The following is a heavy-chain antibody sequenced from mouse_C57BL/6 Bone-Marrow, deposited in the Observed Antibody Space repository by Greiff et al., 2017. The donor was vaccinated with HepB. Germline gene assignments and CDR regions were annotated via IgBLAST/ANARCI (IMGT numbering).Heavy chain of an antibody. D-gene: IGHD1-1*01. CDR3: ARSITTVVDY. V-gene: IGHV1-81*01. Sequence: VQLQQSGAELARPGASVKLSCKASGYTFTSYGISWVKQRTGQGLEWIGVIYPRSGNTYYNEKFKGKATLTADKSSSTAYMELRSLTSEDSAVYFCARSITTVVDYWGQGTTLTVSS. CDR2: IYPRSGNT. J-gene: IGHJ2*01. CDR1: GYTFTSYG.